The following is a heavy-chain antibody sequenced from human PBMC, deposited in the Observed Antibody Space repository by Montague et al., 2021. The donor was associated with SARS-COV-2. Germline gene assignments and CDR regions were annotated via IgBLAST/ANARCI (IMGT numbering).Heavy chain of an antibody. J-gene: IGHJ4*02. CDR3: ARVFGTVGAMDRIDY. V-gene: IGHV3-48*03. CDR2: ISSSGSTI. CDR1: GFSFSSYE. Sequence: SLRLSCAASGFSFSSYEMNWVRQAPGKGLEWVSYISSSGSTIYYADSVKGRFTISRDNAKNSLYLQMNSLRAEDTAVYYCARVFGTVGAMDRIDYWGQGTLVTVSS. D-gene: IGHD1-26*01.